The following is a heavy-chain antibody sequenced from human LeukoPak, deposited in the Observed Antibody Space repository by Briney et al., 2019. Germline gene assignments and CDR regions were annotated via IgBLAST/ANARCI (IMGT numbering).Heavy chain of an antibody. Sequence: PGGSLRLSCAASGFTFSSYSMNWVRQAPGKGLEWVSSISSSSSYIYYADSVKGRFTISRDNAKNSLYLQMNSLRAEDTAVYYCARDFSIAAAGAFLDYWGQGTLVTVSS. J-gene: IGHJ4*02. D-gene: IGHD6-13*01. CDR3: ARDFSIAAAGAFLDY. CDR1: GFTFSSYS. CDR2: ISSSSSYI. V-gene: IGHV3-21*01.